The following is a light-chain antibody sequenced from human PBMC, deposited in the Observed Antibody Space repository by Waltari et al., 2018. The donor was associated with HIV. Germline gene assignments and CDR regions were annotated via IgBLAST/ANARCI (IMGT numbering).Light chain of an antibody. CDR1: TGDVTTGHS. CDR3: LLSYSGARV. J-gene: IGLJ3*02. V-gene: IGLV7-46*01. Sequence: QAVVTQEPSLPVSPGGTVTLTCGPSTGDVTTGHSAYWFQQMPGQAPRTLIYDTTHKHSWTPARFSGSLPGGKAALTLSGAQPEDEAEYYCLLSYSGARVFGGGTKLTVL. CDR2: DTT.